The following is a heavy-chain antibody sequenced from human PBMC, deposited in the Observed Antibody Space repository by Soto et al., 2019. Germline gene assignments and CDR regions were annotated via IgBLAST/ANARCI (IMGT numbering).Heavy chain of an antibody. V-gene: IGHV3-21*01. CDR2: ISSSSSYI. J-gene: IGHJ6*02. D-gene: IGHD2-21*02. CDR3: ARLVQAYCGGDCYDFDYYYGMDV. CDR1: GFTFSSYS. Sequence: EVQLVESGGGLVKPGGSLRLSCAASGFTFSSYSMNWVRQAPGKGLEWVSSISSSSSYIYYADSVKGRFTISRDNAKNSLYLQMNSLGAEDTAVYYCARLVQAYCGGDCYDFDYYYGMDVWGQGTTVTVSS.